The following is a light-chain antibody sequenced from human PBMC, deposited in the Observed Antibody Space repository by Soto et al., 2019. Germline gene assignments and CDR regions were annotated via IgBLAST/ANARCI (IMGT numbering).Light chain of an antibody. CDR2: GAS. CDR3: QQYNNWHPLT. J-gene: IGKJ4*01. CDR1: QSVRSN. V-gene: IGKV3-15*01. Sequence: IVMTQSPATLSVSPGERATLSCRASQSVRSNLAWYQQKPGQAPRLIIYGASTRATGIPARFSGSGSGTEFTLTIRSLQSEDFAVYYCQQYNNWHPLTFGGGTKVDIK.